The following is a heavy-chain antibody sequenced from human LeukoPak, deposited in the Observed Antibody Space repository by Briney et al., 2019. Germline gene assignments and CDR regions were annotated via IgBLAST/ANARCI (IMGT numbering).Heavy chain of an antibody. CDR1: GFTFSGYY. Sequence: GGSLRLSCAAPGFTFSGYYMSWIRQAPGKVLEWVSYIGSSGTTIYYADSVKGRFTISRDNARNSLYLQMNSLRAEDTAVYYCARAQLTTVTLGYYFDYWGQGTLVTVSS. V-gene: IGHV3-11*04. CDR3: ARAQLTTVTLGYYFDY. J-gene: IGHJ4*02. CDR2: IGSSGTTI. D-gene: IGHD4-17*01.